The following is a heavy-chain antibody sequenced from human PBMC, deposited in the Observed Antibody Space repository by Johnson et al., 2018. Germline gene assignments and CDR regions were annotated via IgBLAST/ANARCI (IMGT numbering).Heavy chain of an antibody. Sequence: VQLVESGGGLVKPRGSLRLSCAASGFTFSSYSMNWVRQAPGKGLEWVSSISSSSSYIYYADSVKGRVTISRDNATNSLYLQMNSLRAEDTGVYYCARVGDRDAFDIWGQGTMVTVSS. J-gene: IGHJ3*02. V-gene: IGHV3-21*01. CDR2: ISSSSSYI. D-gene: IGHD3-16*01. CDR1: GFTFSSYS. CDR3: ARVGDRDAFDI.